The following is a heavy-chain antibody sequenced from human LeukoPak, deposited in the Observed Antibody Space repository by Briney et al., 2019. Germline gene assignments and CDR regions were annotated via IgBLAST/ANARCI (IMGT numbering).Heavy chain of an antibody. CDR2: IVVGSGNT. V-gene: IGHV1-58*02. CDR3: AAPNYEDDYNYNY. CDR1: GFTFTSSA. Sequence: SVKVPCKASGFTFTSSAMQWVRQARGQRRERIGWIVVGSGNTKYAQKFQERVTITRDMSTSTAYMELSSLRSEHTAVYYCAAPNYEDDYNYNYWGQGTLVTVSS. J-gene: IGHJ4*02. D-gene: IGHD5-24*01.